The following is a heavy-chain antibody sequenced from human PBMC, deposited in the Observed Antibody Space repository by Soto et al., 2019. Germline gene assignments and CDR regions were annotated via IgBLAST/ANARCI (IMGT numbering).Heavy chain of an antibody. CDR2: IYHSGST. V-gene: IGHV4-4*02. CDR1: GSPISSSNW. D-gene: IGHD6-13*01. J-gene: IGHJ6*02. Sequence: SETLSLTCAVSGSPISSSNWWIWVRQPPGKGLEWIGEIYHSGSTNYNPSLKSRVTISVDKSKNQFSLKLSSVTAADTAVYYCERSPYLAAAPDVWGQGTTVT. CDR3: ERSPYLAAAPDV.